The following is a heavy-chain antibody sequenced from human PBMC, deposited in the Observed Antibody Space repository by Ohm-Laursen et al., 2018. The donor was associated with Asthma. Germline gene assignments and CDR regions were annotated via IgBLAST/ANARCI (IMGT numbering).Heavy chain of an antibody. CDR2: ISGSGGST. J-gene: IGHJ3*02. Sequence: GSLRLSCAASGFTFSSYAMSWVRQAPGKGLEWVSAISGSGGSTYYADSVKGRFTISRDNSKNTLYLQMNSLRAEDTAVYYCATNYYDSSGYSWDNAFDIWGQGTMVTVSS. D-gene: IGHD3-22*01. CDR3: ATNYYDSSGYSWDNAFDI. V-gene: IGHV3-23*01. CDR1: GFTFSSYA.